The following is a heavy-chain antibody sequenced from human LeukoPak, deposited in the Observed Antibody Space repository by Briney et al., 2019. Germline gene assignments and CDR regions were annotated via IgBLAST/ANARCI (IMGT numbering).Heavy chain of an antibody. J-gene: IGHJ4*02. D-gene: IGHD3-22*01. CDR3: ARDGGYTSYDSSGYWPLDY. Sequence: ASVKVSCKASGYTFTGYYMHWVRQAPGQGLEWMGWINPNSGGTNYAQKVQGRVTVTIDTSTSTAYMELRSLRSDDTAVYYCARDGGYTSYDSSGYWPLDYWGQGTLVTVSS. CDR2: INPNSGGT. CDR1: GYTFTGYY. V-gene: IGHV1-2*02.